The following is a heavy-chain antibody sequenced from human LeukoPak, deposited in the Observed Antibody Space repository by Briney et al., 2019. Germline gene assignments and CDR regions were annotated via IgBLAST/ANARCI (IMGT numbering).Heavy chain of an antibody. Sequence: ASVKVSCKASGYTFTSYDFNWVRQATGQRPEWMGWMSPNSGDTGYAQKFQGRVTMTRDTSTSTVYMELSSLRSEDTAVYYCARGADSSGYQTEDYWGQGTLVTVSS. J-gene: IGHJ4*02. CDR3: ARGADSSGYQTEDY. V-gene: IGHV1-8*01. CDR2: MSPNSGDT. CDR1: GYTFTSYD. D-gene: IGHD3-22*01.